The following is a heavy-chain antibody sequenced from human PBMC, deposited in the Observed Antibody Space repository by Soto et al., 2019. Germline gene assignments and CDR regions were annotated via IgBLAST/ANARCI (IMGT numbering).Heavy chain of an antibody. CDR1: GGTFSSYA. D-gene: IGHD2-15*01. V-gene: IGHV1-69*06. CDR2: IIPIFGTA. CDR3: ARAFRYCSGGSCPYGMDV. Sequence: GASVKVSCKASGGTFSSYAISWVRQAPGQGLEWMGGIIPIFGTANYAQNFQGRVTITADKSTSTAYMELSSLRSEDTAVYYCARAFRYCSGGSCPYGMDVWGQGTTVTVSS. J-gene: IGHJ6*02.